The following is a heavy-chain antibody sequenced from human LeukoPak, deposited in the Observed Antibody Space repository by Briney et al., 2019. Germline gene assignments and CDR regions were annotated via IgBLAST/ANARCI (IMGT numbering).Heavy chain of an antibody. CDR1: GVSITSGNW. V-gene: IGHV4-4*02. CDR2: IYHSGSI. J-gene: IGHJ4*02. Sequence: SGTLSLTCGVSGVSITSGNWWSWVRQPPGKGLEWIGEIYHSGSINYNPSLKSRVTISVDKSKNQFSLKSNSVTAADTAVYYCWHSGYESGLDYWGQGTLVTVSS. D-gene: IGHD5-12*01. CDR3: WHSGYESGLDY.